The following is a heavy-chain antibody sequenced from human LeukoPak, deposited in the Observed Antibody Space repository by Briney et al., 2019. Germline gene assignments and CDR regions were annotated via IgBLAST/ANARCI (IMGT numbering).Heavy chain of an antibody. CDR1: GFTFSSYA. CDR2: ISGSGGST. CDR3: AKPPGLGELRYSDWFFDY. J-gene: IGHJ4*02. V-gene: IGHV3-23*01. D-gene: IGHD3-9*01. Sequence: GGSLRLSCAASGFTFSSYAMSWVRQAPGKGLEWVSAISGSGGSTYYADSVKGRFTISGDNSKNTLYLQMNSLRAEDTAVYYCAKPPGLGELRYSDWFFDYWGQVTLVTVSS.